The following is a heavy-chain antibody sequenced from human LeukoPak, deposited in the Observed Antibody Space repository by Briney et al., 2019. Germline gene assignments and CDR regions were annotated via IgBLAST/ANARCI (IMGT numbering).Heavy chain of an antibody. CDR1: GFTFSSYG. J-gene: IGHJ4*02. CDR3: AKGGRYCTDGVCWITDY. D-gene: IGHD2-8*01. CDR2: ISYDGSNK. Sequence: GALRLSCAASGFTFSSYGMHWVRQAPGKGLEWAAVISYDGSNKYYADSVKGRFTISRDNSKNTLYLQMNSLRAEDTAVYYCAKGGRYCTDGVCWITDYWGQGTLVTVSS. V-gene: IGHV3-30*18.